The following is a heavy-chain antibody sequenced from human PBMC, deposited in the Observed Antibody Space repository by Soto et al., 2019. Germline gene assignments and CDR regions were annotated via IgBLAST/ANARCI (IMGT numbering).Heavy chain of an antibody. CDR2: IYNDGSYT. CDR1: GFIFKMYW. CDR3: ARESEDLTSNFDY. V-gene: IGHV3-74*01. J-gene: IGHJ4*02. Sequence: PGGSLRLSCAASGFIFKMYWMHWVRQTPGKGLVWISRIYNDGSYTDYADSVKGRFTISRDNVNDTLYLQMNSLRAEDTAVYYCARESEDLTSNFDYWGQGTLVTVSS.